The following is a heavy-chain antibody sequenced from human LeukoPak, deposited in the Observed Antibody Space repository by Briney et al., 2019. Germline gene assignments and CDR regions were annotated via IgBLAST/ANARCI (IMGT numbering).Heavy chain of an antibody. CDR3: ARHRIYYSDSSSRGAADAFDI. Sequence: SETLSLTCTVSGGSISSSSYYWGWIRQPPGKGLEWIGSIYYSGSTYYNPSLKSRVTISVDTSKNQFSLKLSSVTAADTAVYYCARHRIYYSDSSSRGAADAFDIWGQGTMVTVSS. CDR1: GGSISSSSYY. J-gene: IGHJ3*02. V-gene: IGHV4-39*01. D-gene: IGHD3-22*01. CDR2: IYYSGST.